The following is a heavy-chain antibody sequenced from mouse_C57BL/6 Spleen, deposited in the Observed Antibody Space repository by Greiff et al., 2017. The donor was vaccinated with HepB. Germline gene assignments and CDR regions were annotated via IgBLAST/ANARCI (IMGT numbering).Heavy chain of an antibody. V-gene: IGHV1-53*01. J-gene: IGHJ4*01. CDR1: GYTFTSYW. Sequence: QVQLQQPGPELVKPGASVKLSCKASGYTFTSYWMHWVKQRPGQGLEWIGNINPSNGGTNYNEKFKSKATLTVDKSSSTAYMQLSSLTSEDSAVYYCARGRIYYDYGEAMDYWGQGTSVTVSS. CDR2: INPSNGGT. D-gene: IGHD2-4*01. CDR3: ARGRIYYDYGEAMDY.